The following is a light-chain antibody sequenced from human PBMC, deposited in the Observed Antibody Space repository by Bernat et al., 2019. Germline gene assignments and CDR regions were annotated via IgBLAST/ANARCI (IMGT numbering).Light chain of an antibody. Sequence: QSALTQPASVSGSPGQSVTISCTGTSSDVGSYNRVSWYQQPPGTAPKLMIYEVSNRPSGVPDRFSGSKSGNTASLTISGLQAEDEADYYCRSYTSSSTLVFGGGTKLTV. J-gene: IGLJ2*01. V-gene: IGLV2-18*02. CDR2: EVS. CDR3: RSYTSSSTLV. CDR1: SSDVGSYNR.